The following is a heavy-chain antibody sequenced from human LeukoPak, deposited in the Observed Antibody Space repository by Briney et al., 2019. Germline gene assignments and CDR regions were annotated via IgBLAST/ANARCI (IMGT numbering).Heavy chain of an antibody. D-gene: IGHD6-19*01. CDR2: IGWDSKSI. V-gene: IGHV3-9*01. CDR3: AKAVAAPGAFDF. Sequence: GGSLRLSCAASGFTFDEPAMHWVRQVPGKGLEWVAGIGWDSKSIIYADSMKGRFTISRDNAKNSLYLQMNSLRAEDTALYYCAKAVAAPGAFDFWGRGTVVTVSS. CDR1: GFTFDEPA. J-gene: IGHJ3*01.